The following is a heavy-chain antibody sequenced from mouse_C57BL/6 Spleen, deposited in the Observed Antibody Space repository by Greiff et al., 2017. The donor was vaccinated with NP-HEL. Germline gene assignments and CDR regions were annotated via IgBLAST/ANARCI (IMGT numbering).Heavy chain of an antibody. CDR1: GFTFSDYY. V-gene: IGHV5-12*01. CDR2: ISNGGGST. Sequence: EVQVVESGGGLVQPGGSLKLSCAASGFTFSDYYMYWVRQTPEKRLEWVAYISNGGGSTYYPDTVKGRFTISRDNAKNTLYLQMSRLKSEDTAMYYCARPAVGNYAMDYWGQGTSVTVSS. CDR3: ARPAVGNYAMDY. J-gene: IGHJ4*01.